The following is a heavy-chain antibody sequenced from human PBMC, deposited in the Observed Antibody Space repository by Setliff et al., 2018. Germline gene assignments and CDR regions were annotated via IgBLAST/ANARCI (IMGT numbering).Heavy chain of an antibody. CDR3: VREIRAWWNFSYMDV. J-gene: IGHJ6*03. Sequence: SETLSLTCSLHRVTFSGYYWAWIRQVPGKGLEWIGEITYDGETNYNPSLKSRVTISLDTSNLQFFLTLNSVTVADTAVYYCVREIRAWWNFSYMDVWGKGAPGHRLL. CDR2: ITYDGET. CDR1: RVTFSGYY. V-gene: IGHV4-34*01. D-gene: IGHD2-8*02.